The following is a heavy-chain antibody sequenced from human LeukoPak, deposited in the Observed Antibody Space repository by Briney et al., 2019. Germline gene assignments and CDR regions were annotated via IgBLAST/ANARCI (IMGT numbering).Heavy chain of an antibody. CDR1: GGSISSYY. J-gene: IGHJ4*02. CDR2: IYYSGST. V-gene: IGHV4-59*01. CDR3: ARSYFDY. Sequence: SETLSLTCTVSGGSISSYYWSWIRQPPGKGLEWIGYIYYSGSTNYNPSLKSRVTISVDTSKNQFSLKLSSVTAADTAVYYCARSYFDYWGQGTLVTVSS.